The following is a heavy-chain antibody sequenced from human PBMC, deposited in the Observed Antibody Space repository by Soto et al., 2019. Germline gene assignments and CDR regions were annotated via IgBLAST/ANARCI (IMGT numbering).Heavy chain of an antibody. J-gene: IGHJ4*02. CDR3: AKVSLNGAAAGTTSFYFDQ. Sequence: EVQLLESGGGVVQPGGSLRLSCAASGFIFSSYAMSWVRQAPGKGLEWVSTNSASGGSTYYADSVKGRFTISRDNAKNTLYLQMNSLRAEDTAVYYCAKVSLNGAAAGTTSFYFDQWGQGTLVTVSS. V-gene: IGHV3-23*01. CDR2: NSASGGST. D-gene: IGHD6-13*01. CDR1: GFIFSSYA.